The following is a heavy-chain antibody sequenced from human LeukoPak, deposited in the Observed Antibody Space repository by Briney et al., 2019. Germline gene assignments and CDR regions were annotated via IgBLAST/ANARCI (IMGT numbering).Heavy chain of an antibody. Sequence: RGSLRLSCAASGFTVSSNFMSWVRQAPGKGLEWVSVIYSDGSTYYADSVKGRFTISRDNSQNTLYLQVNSLRAEDTAVYYCAKDRMLWAVWGQGTTVTVSS. D-gene: IGHD2-8*01. CDR2: IYSDGST. V-gene: IGHV3-53*01. CDR1: GFTVSSNF. CDR3: AKDRMLWAV. J-gene: IGHJ6*02.